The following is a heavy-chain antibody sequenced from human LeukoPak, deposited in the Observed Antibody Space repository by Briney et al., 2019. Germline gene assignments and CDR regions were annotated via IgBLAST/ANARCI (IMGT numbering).Heavy chain of an antibody. Sequence: SVKVSCKASGGTFSSYAISWVRQAPGQGLEWMGRIIPILGIANYAQKFQGRVTITADKSTSTAYMELSSLRSDDTAVYYCARDPTPMTTVTTDYWGQGTLVTVSS. CDR3: ARDPTPMTTVTTDY. CDR1: GGTFSSYA. D-gene: IGHD4-17*01. V-gene: IGHV1-69*04. J-gene: IGHJ4*02. CDR2: IIPILGIA.